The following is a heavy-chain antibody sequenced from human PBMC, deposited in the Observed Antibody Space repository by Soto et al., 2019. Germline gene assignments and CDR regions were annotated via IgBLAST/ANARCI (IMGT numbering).Heavy chain of an antibody. J-gene: IGHJ4*02. V-gene: IGHV3-21*01. Sequence: XGSLRLSCAASGFTFTRYSMNWVRQAPGKGLEWVSSISSTTNYIYYADSMKGRFTVSRDNAKNSVYLEMNSLSAEDTAVYYCARESEDLTSNFDYWGQGTLVTVSS. CDR1: GFTFTRYS. CDR2: ISSTTNYI. CDR3: ARESEDLTSNFDY.